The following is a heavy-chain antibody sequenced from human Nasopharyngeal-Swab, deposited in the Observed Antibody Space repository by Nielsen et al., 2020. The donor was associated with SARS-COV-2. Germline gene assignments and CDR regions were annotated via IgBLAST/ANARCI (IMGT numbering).Heavy chain of an antibody. CDR3: ARDAYSSRGLYYYGLDV. CDR2: IYYSGST. Sequence: SETLSLTCTVSGCSISSYSWSWIRQPPGKGLEWIGYIYYSGSTNYNPSLKSRVTISVDTSKNQFSLKLSSVTAADTAVYYCARDAYSSRGLYYYGLDVWGQGTTVTVSS. CDR1: GCSISSYS. V-gene: IGHV4-59*01. J-gene: IGHJ6*02. D-gene: IGHD6-13*01.